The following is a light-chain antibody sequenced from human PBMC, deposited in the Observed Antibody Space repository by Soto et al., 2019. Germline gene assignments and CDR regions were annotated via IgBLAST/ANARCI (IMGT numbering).Light chain of an antibody. V-gene: IGLV2-11*01. CDR3: CSYAGFYTSV. J-gene: IGLJ1*01. CDR1: SSDVGGYKF. Sequence: QSALTQPRSVSGSPGQSVTISCTGTSSDVGGYKFVSWYQQHPGKAPKFMIYEVSKRPSGVPDRFSGSKSGNTAFLTISRLQAEDEADYYCCSYAGFYTSVFGTGTKLTVL. CDR2: EVS.